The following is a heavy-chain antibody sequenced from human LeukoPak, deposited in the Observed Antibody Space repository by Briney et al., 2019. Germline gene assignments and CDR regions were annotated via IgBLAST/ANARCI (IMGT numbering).Heavy chain of an antibody. CDR2: ISYDGSNK. Sequence: PGGSLRLSCAASGFTFSSYAMHWVRQAPGKGLEWVAVISYDGSNKYYADSVKGRFTISRDNSKNTLYLQMNSPRAEDTAVYYCARERSDYFDYWGQGTLVTVSS. V-gene: IGHV3-30-3*01. CDR1: GFTFSSYA. J-gene: IGHJ4*02. CDR3: ARERSDYFDY.